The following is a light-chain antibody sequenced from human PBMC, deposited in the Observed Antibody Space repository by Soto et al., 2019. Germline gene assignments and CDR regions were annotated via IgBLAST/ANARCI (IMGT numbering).Light chain of an antibody. CDR2: DAS. J-gene: IGKJ2*01. CDR3: HQYDNRPFT. Sequence: IQMTQSPSSLSASVGDRVTITCQASRDIDNYLNWYQQKLGKAPNLLIYDASNLETGVPLRFSGSRSGTHFTLTISSLQPEVIGTYYCHQYDNRPFTFGQGTKLEIK. V-gene: IGKV1-33*01. CDR1: RDIDNY.